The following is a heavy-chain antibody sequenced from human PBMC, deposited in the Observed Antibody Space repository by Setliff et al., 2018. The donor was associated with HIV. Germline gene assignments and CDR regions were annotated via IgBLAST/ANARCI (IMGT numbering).Heavy chain of an antibody. J-gene: IGHJ5*02. CDR2: INTEGRTI. CDR1: GFTFTEYW. CDR3: AALSVRTNPVYGVISTRFDP. V-gene: IGHV3-74*01. Sequence: PGGSLRLSCAASGFTFTEYWMHWVRQAPGEGPEWVSRINTEGRTITYANSARGRFTISRDNAKNSLFLQMNSLRADDTAVYYCAALSVRTNPVYGVISTRFDPWGQGSLVTVSS. D-gene: IGHD2-8*01.